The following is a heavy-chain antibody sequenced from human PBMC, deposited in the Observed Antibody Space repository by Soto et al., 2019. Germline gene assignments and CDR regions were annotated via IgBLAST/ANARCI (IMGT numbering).Heavy chain of an antibody. CDR3: ARDTGYCSGGSCSDI. D-gene: IGHD2-15*01. V-gene: IGHV4-34*01. J-gene: IGHJ3*02. CDR1: GGSFSGYY. CDR2: INHSGST. Sequence: SETLSLTCAVYGGSFSGYYWRWIRQPPGKGLEWIGEINHSGSTNYNPSLKSRVTISVDTSKNQFSLKLSSVTAADTAVYYCARDTGYCSGGSCSDIWGQGTMVTVSS.